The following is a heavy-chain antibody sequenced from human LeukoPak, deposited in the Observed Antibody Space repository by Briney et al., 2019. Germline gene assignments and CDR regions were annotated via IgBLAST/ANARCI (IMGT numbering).Heavy chain of an antibody. J-gene: IGHJ4*02. CDR3: AKSSPPPLRY. V-gene: IGHV3-30*04. CDR2: ISYDGSNK. CDR1: GFTFSSYA. Sequence: GRSLRLSCAASGFTFSSYAMHWVRQAPGKGLEWVAVISYDGSNKYYADSVKGRFTISRDNSKNTLYLQMNSLRAEDTAVYYCAKSSPPPLRYRGQGTLVTVSS.